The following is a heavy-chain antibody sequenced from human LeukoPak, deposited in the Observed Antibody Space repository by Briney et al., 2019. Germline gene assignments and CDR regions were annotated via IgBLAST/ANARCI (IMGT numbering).Heavy chain of an antibody. V-gene: IGHV3-30*02. CDR1: GFTFSSYG. D-gene: IGHD1-26*01. Sequence: GGSLRLSCAASGFTFSSYGMHWVRQAPGKGLEWVAFIRYDGSNKYYADSVKGRFTISGDNSKNTLYLQMNSLRAEDTAVYYCAKDLEVGATPGLPADYWGQGTLVTVSS. CDR3: AKDLEVGATPGLPADY. CDR2: IRYDGSNK. J-gene: IGHJ4*02.